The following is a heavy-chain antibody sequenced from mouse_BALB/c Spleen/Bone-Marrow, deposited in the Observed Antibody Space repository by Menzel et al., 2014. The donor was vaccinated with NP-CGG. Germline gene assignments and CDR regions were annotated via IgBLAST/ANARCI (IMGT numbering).Heavy chain of an antibody. CDR3: ARKYGDY. CDR2: IYPGDGET. V-gene: IGHV1-80*01. D-gene: IGHD2-10*02. CDR1: GYPFSSYW. J-gene: IGHJ2*01. Sequence: VQRVESGAELVRPGSSVKISCKASGYPFSSYWMNRVKQRPGQGLEWIGQIYPGDGETNYNGKFKGNATLTADKSSSTAYMQLISLTSEDSAVYFCARKYGDYWGQGTTLTVSS.